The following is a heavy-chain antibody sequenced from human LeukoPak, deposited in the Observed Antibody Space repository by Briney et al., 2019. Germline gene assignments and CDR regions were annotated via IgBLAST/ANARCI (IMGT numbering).Heavy chain of an antibody. CDR2: MYYDGISK. CDR3: ARDYYCSGGSCLYFDY. D-gene: IGHD2-15*01. Sequence: GGSLRLSCAASGFTFSSYGTHWVRQAPGKGLEWVAVMYYDGISKYYADSVKGRFTISRDNSKNTLYLQMNSLRVEDTAVYYCARDYYCSGGSCLYFDYWGQGTLVTVSS. J-gene: IGHJ4*02. CDR1: GFTFSSYG. V-gene: IGHV3-33*01.